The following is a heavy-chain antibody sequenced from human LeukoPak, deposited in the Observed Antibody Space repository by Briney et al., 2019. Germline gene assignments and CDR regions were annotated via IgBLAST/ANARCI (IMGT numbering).Heavy chain of an antibody. Sequence: ASVKVSCKASGYTFTGYYMHWVRQAPGQGLEWMGWINPNSGGTNYAQKFQGRVTMTRDTSISTAYMELNRLRYDDTAVYYCAREKLGGLGSDFDYWGQGTLVTVSS. J-gene: IGHJ4*02. CDR2: INPNSGGT. CDR3: AREKLGGLGSDFDY. V-gene: IGHV1-2*02. D-gene: IGHD7-27*01. CDR1: GYTFTGYY.